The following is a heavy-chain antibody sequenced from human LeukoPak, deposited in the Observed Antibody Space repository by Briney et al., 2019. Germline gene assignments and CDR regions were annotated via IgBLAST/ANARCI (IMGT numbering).Heavy chain of an antibody. CDR1: GYTFTSSD. J-gene: IGHJ6*03. CDR2: RNPNSGNT. D-gene: IGHD6-13*01. CDR3: ARGDASSSPFYYMDV. Sequence: ASVKVSCKASGYTFTSSDINWVRQATGQGLELMGWRNPNSGNTGYAQKFQGRVTMTRNTSISTAYMELSSLRSEDTAVYYCARGDASSSPFYYMDVCGKGTTVTVSS. V-gene: IGHV1-8*01.